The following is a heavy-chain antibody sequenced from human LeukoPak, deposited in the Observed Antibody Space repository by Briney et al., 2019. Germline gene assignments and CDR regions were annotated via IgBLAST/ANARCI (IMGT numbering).Heavy chain of an antibody. V-gene: IGHV4-34*01. CDR2: INHSGST. Sequence: PSETLSLTCAVHGGSFSGYYWSWIRQPPGKGPEWIGEINHSGSTNSNPSLKSRVTISVDTSKNQFSLKLSSVTAADTAVYYCARGLVRPRTILGFDRWGQGTLVTVSS. CDR3: ARGLVRPRTILGFDR. D-gene: IGHD1-14*01. J-gene: IGHJ5*02. CDR1: GGSFSGYY.